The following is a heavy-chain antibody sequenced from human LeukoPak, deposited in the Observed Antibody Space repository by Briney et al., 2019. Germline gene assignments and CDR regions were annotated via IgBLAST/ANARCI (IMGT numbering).Heavy chain of an antibody. Sequence: GGSLRLSCAASGFTFSSYNMNWVRQAPGKGLEWVSYISGRSDTIYYADSVKGRFIISRDNARNSLSLQMDSLRVEDTAVYYCARDYYDSSGYSDYWGQGTLVTVSS. CDR1: GFTFSSYN. CDR3: ARDYYDSSGYSDY. CDR2: ISGRSDTI. D-gene: IGHD3-22*01. J-gene: IGHJ4*02. V-gene: IGHV3-48*01.